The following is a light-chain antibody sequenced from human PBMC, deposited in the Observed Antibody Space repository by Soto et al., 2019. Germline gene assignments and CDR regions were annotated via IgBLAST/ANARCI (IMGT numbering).Light chain of an antibody. V-gene: IGKV3-11*01. Sequence: EIVLTQSPATLSLSPGERATLSCRASQSVDSYLAWYQQIPCQAPRLLISDASNRATGIPARFSGSGSGTDFTLTISSLEPEDFAVYHCQQRLNWPLTFGGGTKVEIK. CDR3: QQRLNWPLT. CDR1: QSVDSY. CDR2: DAS. J-gene: IGKJ4*01.